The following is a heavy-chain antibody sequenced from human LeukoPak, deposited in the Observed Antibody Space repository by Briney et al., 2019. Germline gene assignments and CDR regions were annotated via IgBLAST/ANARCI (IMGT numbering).Heavy chain of an antibody. D-gene: IGHD5-24*01. CDR2: INSDGSST. Sequence: PGGSLRLXCAASGFTFSSYWMHWVRQAPGKGLVWVSRINSDGSSTSYADSVKGRFTISRDNAKNTLYLQMNSLRAEDTAVYYCARESLGDGYNLDYWGQGTLVTVSS. V-gene: IGHV3-74*01. CDR1: GFTFSSYW. J-gene: IGHJ4*02. CDR3: ARESLGDGYNLDY.